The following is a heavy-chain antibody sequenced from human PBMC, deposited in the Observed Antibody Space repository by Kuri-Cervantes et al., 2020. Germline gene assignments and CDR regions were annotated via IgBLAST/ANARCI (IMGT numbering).Heavy chain of an antibody. J-gene: IGHJ6*02. CDR2: IKQDGSEK. CDR3: ARSYRSPHYYYYGMDV. V-gene: IGHV3-7*03. CDR1: GFTFSSYW. Sequence: SLSLTCPAAGFTFSSYWLSWVRQAPGGGLEGVANIKQDGSEKYYVDSVRGRFTIPRDNAKNSLYLQMNSLRAEDTAVYHCARSYRSPHYYYYGMDVWGQGTTVTVSS.